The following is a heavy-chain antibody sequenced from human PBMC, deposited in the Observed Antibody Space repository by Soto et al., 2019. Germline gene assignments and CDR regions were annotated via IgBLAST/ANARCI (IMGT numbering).Heavy chain of an antibody. J-gene: IGHJ4*02. D-gene: IGHD3-10*01. V-gene: IGHV4-39*01. Sequence: SETLSLTCTVSGGSISSGGYYWSWIRQHPGKGLEWIGYIYYSGSTYYNPSLKSRVTISVDTSKNQFSLKLSSVTAADTAVYYCARHINTYYYGSGVDYWGQGTLVTVSS. CDR2: IYYSGST. CDR1: GGSISSGGYY. CDR3: ARHINTYYYGSGVDY.